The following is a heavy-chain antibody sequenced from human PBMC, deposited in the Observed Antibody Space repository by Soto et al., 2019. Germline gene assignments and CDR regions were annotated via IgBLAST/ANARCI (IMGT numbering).Heavy chain of an antibody. CDR2: IYHSGYT. CDR1: GGSISSYY. D-gene: IGHD1-1*01. Sequence: SETLSLTCTVSGGSISSYYWSWIRQPPGKGLEWIGYIYHSGYTYYNPSLRSRVTISVDKSKNHFSLKLSSVTAADTAVYYCARDQLEGNWFDPWGQGTLVTVSS. J-gene: IGHJ5*02. CDR3: ARDQLEGNWFDP. V-gene: IGHV4-59*12.